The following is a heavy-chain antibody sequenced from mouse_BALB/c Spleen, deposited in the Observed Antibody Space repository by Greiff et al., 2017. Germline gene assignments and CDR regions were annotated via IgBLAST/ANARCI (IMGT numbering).Heavy chain of an antibody. CDR1: GFTFSDYY. CDR3: SRDQTTSSYYSIDY. CDR2: ISDGGSYT. V-gene: IGHV5-4*02. D-gene: IGHD2-1*01. Sequence: DVHLVESGGGLVKPGGSLKLSCAASGFTFSDYYMYWVRQTPEKRLEWVATISDGGSYTYYPDSVKGRFTISRDNAKNNLYLQMSSLKSEDTAMYYCSRDQTTSSYYSIDYWSQGTSVTVSS. J-gene: IGHJ4*01.